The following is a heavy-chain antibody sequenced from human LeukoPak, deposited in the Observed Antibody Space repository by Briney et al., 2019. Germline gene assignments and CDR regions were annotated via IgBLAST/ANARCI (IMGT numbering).Heavy chain of an antibody. CDR1: GFNFRDAA. CDR2: IGPVGDSP. J-gene: IGHJ4*02. V-gene: IGHV3-23*01. CDR3: ARGRYSSSWKDY. D-gene: IGHD6-13*01. Sequence: GGSLRLSCAASGFNFRDAAMTWVRQAPGKGLEWVSLIGPVGDSPFYADSVKGRFTISRDNSKNTLSLQMNSLRVEDTAVYYCARGRYSSSWKDYWGQGTLVTVSS.